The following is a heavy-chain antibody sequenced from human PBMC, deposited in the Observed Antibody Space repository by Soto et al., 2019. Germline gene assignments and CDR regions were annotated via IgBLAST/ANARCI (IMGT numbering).Heavy chain of an antibody. CDR3: AAGGGLPRYY. Sequence: ASQLLSHTWGVSDGSSRSGGYCWSWIRQPPGKGLEWIGYIYHSGSTYYNPSLKSRVTISVDRSKNQFSLKLSSVTAAATAVYYCAAGGGLPRYYWGQGTLVTVSS. CDR2: IYHSGST. D-gene: IGHD5-12*01. J-gene: IGHJ4*02. CDR1: DGSSRSGGYC. V-gene: IGHV4-30-2*01.